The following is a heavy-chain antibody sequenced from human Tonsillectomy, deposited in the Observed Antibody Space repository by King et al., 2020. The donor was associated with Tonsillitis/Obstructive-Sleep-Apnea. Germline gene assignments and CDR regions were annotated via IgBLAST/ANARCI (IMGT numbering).Heavy chain of an antibody. D-gene: IGHD6-19*01. CDR1: GYTFSSFG. J-gene: IGHJ5*02. V-gene: IGHV1-18*01. Sequence: QLVQSGAEVKKPGASVKVSCKAFGYTFSSFGNTWVRQAPGQGLEWMGWISADNGNTNYAQKVQGRVTMTTDTSTSTAYMELRSLRSDDTAVYYCARVRPIAVALNWFDPWGQGTLVTVSS. CDR2: ISADNGNT. CDR3: ARVRPIAVALNWFDP.